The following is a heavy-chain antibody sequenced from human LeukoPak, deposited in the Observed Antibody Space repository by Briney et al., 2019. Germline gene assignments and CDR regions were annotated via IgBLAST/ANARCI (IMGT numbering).Heavy chain of an antibody. J-gene: IGHJ6*03. Sequence: ASVKVSCKASGYTFTGYYMHWVRQAPGQGLEWMGWINPNSGGTNHAQKFQGRVTMTRDTSISTAYMELSRLRSDDTAVYYCARADIVVVVSLSYYYMDVWGKGTTVTVSS. V-gene: IGHV1-2*02. CDR3: ARADIVVVVSLSYYYMDV. CDR1: GYTFTGYY. D-gene: IGHD2-15*01. CDR2: INPNSGGT.